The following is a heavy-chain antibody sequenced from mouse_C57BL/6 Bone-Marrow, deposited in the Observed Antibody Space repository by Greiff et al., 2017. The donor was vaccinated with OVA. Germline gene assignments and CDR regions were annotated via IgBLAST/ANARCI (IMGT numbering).Heavy chain of an antibody. V-gene: IGHV1-85*01. J-gene: IGHJ1*03. CDR3: ARARAITTVVAHWYFDV. D-gene: IGHD1-1*01. CDR2: IYPRDGST. CDR1: GYTFTSYD. Sequence: QVQLQQSGPELVKPGASVKLSCKASGYTFTSYDINWVKQRPGQGLEWIGWIYPRDGSTKYNEKFKGKATLTVDTSSSTAYMELHSLTSEDSAVYFCARARAITTVVAHWYFDVWGTGTTVTVSS.